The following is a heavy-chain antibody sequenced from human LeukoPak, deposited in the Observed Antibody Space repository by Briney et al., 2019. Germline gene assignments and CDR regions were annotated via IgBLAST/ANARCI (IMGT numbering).Heavy chain of an antibody. J-gene: IGHJ4*02. Sequence: PGGSLRLSCAASGFTFSSYSMNWVRQAPGKGLEWVSSISSSSSYIYYADSVKGRFTISRDNAKNSLYLQMNSLRAEDTAVYYCAREDSYYYDSSGYPPDYWGQGTLVTVSS. D-gene: IGHD3-22*01. CDR1: GFTFSSYS. CDR2: ISSSSSYI. V-gene: IGHV3-21*01. CDR3: AREDSYYYDSSGYPPDY.